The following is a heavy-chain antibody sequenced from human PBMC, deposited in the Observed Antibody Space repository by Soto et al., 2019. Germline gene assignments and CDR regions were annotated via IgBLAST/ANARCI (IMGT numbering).Heavy chain of an antibody. V-gene: IGHV3-30*18. J-gene: IGHJ4*02. D-gene: IGHD3-10*01. CDR2: MSYDGKKK. CDR3: AKDEYFYAPGTERRYFNY. CDR1: GFTFSNYG. Sequence: GGSLRLSCAASGFTFSNYGMHWLRQAPGKGLEWLAVMSYDGKKKYSADSVECRFTFSRDTSKNTRYLQMDSLRAEASPAYYSAKDEYFYAPGTERRYFNYWARVTLVTVSS.